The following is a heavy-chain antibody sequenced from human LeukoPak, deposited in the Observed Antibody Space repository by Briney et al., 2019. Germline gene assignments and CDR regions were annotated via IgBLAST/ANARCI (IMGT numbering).Heavy chain of an antibody. CDR3: ARGVVANYYGMDV. D-gene: IGHD2-15*01. Sequence: SETLSLTCTVSGGSISSYYWSWIRQPPGKGLEWIGYIYYSGSTNYNPSLKSRVTISVDTSKNQFSLKLSSVTAADTAVYYCARGVVANYYGMDVWGQGTTVTVSS. V-gene: IGHV4-59*08. CDR1: GGSISSYY. CDR2: IYYSGST. J-gene: IGHJ6*02.